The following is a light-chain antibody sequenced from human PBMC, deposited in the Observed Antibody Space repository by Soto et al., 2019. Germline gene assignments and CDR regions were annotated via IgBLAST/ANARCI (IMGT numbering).Light chain of an antibody. J-gene: IGKJ1*01. CDR3: QQNSHNRL. CDR2: KSS. Sequence: DIQMTQSPSTLSSSVGDRVTITCRASQSISSWLAWYQQKPGTAPNLLIYKSSTLQGGVPSRFSGSGAGTEFTRHISSLQPDNSAIYYCQQNSHNRLFGQGTKEEIK. CDR1: QSISSW. V-gene: IGKV1-5*03.